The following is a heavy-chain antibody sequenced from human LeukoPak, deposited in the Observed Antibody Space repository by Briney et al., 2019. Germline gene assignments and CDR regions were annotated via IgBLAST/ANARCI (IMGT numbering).Heavy chain of an antibody. CDR3: ARQWQWLVPVFDF. CDR2: LYYSGTT. D-gene: IGHD6-19*01. V-gene: IGHV4-39*01. CDR1: GGSISSRSYY. J-gene: IGHJ4*02. Sequence: SETLSLTCTVSGGSISSRSYYWGWIRQPPGKGLEWIGRLYYSGTTYYNPSLNSRVTMSVDPSKNQFSPKVSSVPAEEPAVYYCARQWQWLVPVFDFWGQGTMVTVSP.